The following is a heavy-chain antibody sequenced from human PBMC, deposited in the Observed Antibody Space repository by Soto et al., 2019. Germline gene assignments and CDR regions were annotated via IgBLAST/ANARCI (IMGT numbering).Heavy chain of an antibody. CDR3: ARVPYYYDSSGMLTGAAFDI. Sequence: ASVKVSCKASGYTFTSYYMHWVRQAPGQGLEWMGIINPSGGSTSYAQKFQGRVTMTRDTSTSTVYMELSSLRSEDTAVYYCARVPYYYDSSGMLTGAAFDIWGQGTMVTVS. D-gene: IGHD3-22*01. J-gene: IGHJ3*02. CDR2: INPSGGST. CDR1: GYTFTSYY. V-gene: IGHV1-46*01.